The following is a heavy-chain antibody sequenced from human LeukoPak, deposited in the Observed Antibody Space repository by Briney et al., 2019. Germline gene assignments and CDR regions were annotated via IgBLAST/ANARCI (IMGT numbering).Heavy chain of an antibody. V-gene: IGHV4-34*01. CDR2: INHSGST. Sequence: PSGTLSLTCAVYGGSFSGYYWSWIRQPPGRGLEWIGEINHSGSTNYNPSLKSRVTLSVDTSKNQFSLKLTSVTAADTAMYYCARDGRESGWYAGIFDYWGQGTLVTVSS. D-gene: IGHD6-19*01. J-gene: IGHJ4*02. CDR1: GGSFSGYY. CDR3: ARDGRESGWYAGIFDY.